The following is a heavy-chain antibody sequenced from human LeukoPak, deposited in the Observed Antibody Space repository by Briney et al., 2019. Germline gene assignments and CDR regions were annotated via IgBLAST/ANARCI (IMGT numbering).Heavy chain of an antibody. V-gene: IGHV4-39*01. J-gene: IGHJ5*02. CDR3: ASGRYYGSGSQYNWFDP. D-gene: IGHD3-10*01. CDR2: IYYSGST. Sequence: PSETLSLTCTVSGGSISSSSYYWGWIRQPPGKGLEWLGSIYYSGSTYYNPSLKRRVTISVDTSKNQFSLKLSSVTAADTAVYYCASGRYYGSGSQYNWFDPWGQGTLVTVSS. CDR1: GGSISSSSYY.